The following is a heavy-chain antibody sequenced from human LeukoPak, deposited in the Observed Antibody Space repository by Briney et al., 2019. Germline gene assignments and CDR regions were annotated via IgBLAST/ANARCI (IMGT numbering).Heavy chain of an antibody. D-gene: IGHD5-24*01. J-gene: IGHJ4*02. CDR3: ARDQMARVGYSYLYDFDY. Sequence: PGGSLRLSCAASGFTFSSYSMNRARQAPGKGLEWVSSITSSSSYIYYADSVKGRFTISRDNAKNSLYLQMNSLRAEDTAVYYCARDQMARVGYSYLYDFDYWGQGTLVTVSS. CDR1: GFTFSSYS. CDR2: ITSSSSYI. V-gene: IGHV3-21*01.